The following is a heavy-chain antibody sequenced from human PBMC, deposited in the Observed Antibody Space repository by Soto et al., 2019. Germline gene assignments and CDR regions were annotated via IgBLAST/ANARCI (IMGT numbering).Heavy chain of an antibody. V-gene: IGHV4-39*01. D-gene: IGHD3-10*01. Sequence: SETLSLTCTVSGGSISSSSYYWGWIRQPPGKGLEWIGSIYYSGSTYYNPSLKSRVTISVDTSKNQFSLKLSSVTAADTAVYYCARLPQYYYGSRDVSNVYYYGMDVWGQGTTVTVSS. CDR3: ARLPQYYYGSRDVSNVYYYGMDV. CDR2: IYYSGST. J-gene: IGHJ6*02. CDR1: GGSISSSSYY.